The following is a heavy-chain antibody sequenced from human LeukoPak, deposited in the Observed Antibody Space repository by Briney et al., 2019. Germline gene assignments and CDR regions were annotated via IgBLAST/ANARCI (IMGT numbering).Heavy chain of an antibody. CDR1: GFTFSSYG. J-gene: IGHJ6*03. Sequence: GRSLRLSCAASGFTFSSYGMHWVRQAPGKGLEWVAVISYDGSNKYYADSVKGRFTISRDNSKNTLYLQMNSLRAEDTAVYYCARDYYGSGSYYDYYYYYMDVWGKGTTVTVSS. D-gene: IGHD3-10*01. V-gene: IGHV3-30*03. CDR2: ISYDGSNK. CDR3: ARDYYGSGSYYDYYYYYMDV.